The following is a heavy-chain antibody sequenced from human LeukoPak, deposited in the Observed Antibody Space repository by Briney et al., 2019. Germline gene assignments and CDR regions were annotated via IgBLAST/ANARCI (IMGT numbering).Heavy chain of an antibody. D-gene: IGHD1-26*01. CDR2: VDPEDGET. CDR1: GYTFTDYY. V-gene: IGHV1-69-2*01. CDR3: ATVNRVGATGGPDAFDI. J-gene: IGHJ3*02. Sequence: ASVKVSCKVSGYTFTDYYMHWVQQAPGKGLEWMGLVDPEDGETIYAEKFQGRVTITADTSTDTAYMELSSLRSEDTAVYYCATVNRVGATGGPDAFDIWGQGTMVTVSS.